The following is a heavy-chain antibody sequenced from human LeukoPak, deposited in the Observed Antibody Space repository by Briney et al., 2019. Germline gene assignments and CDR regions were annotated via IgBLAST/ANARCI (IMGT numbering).Heavy chain of an antibody. CDR3: ARPSGWSGYDI. CDR1: GYSFTNYW. D-gene: IGHD6-19*01. V-gene: IGHV5-10-1*01. Sequence: GESLKIPCQASGYSFTNYWITWVRQVPGKGLEWMGRIDPGDSATNYGPSFQGHVIISADRSTTTAYLHFNSLEASDTALYYCARPSGWSGYDIWGQGTMVIVSS. J-gene: IGHJ3*02. CDR2: IDPGDSAT.